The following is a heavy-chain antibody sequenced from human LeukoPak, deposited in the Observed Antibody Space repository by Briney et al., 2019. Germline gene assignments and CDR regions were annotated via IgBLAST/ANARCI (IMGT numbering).Heavy chain of an antibody. D-gene: IGHD2-2*01. CDR3: ATIPIVVVPAAMGDYYYYYMDV. J-gene: IGHJ6*03. Sequence: KSSETLSLTCAVSGYSISSGYYWGWIRPPPGKGLEWIGSIYHSGSTYYNPSLKSRVTISVDTSKNQFSLKLSSVTAADTAVYYCATIPIVVVPAAMGDYYYYYMDVWGKGTTVTVFS. CDR2: IYHSGST. CDR1: GYSISSGYY. V-gene: IGHV4-38-2*01.